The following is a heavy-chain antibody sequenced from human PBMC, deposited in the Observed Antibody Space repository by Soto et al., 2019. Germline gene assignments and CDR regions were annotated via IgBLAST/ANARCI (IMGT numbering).Heavy chain of an antibody. CDR3: AREGFYYYYGMDV. Sequence: GGSLRLSCAASGFTVSSTYMNWVRQAPGKGLEWVSYISSSSTIYYADSVKGRFTISRDNAKNSLYLQMNSLRAEDTAVYYCAREGFYYYYGMDVWGQGTTVTVSS. CDR1: GFTVSSTY. CDR2: ISSSSTI. V-gene: IGHV3-48*01. J-gene: IGHJ6*02.